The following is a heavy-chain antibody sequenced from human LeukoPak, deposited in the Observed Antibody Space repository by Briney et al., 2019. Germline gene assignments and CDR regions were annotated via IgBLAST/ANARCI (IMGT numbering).Heavy chain of an antibody. J-gene: IGHJ4*02. Sequence: SETLSLTCTVSGYSISSGYYWGWIRQPPGKGLEWIGSIYHTGSTFYNPSLKSRVTISLDTSKNQFSLKLSSVTAADTAVYYCARGLDYWGQGTLVTVSS. CDR3: ARGLDY. V-gene: IGHV4-38-2*02. CDR2: IYHTGST. CDR1: GYSISSGYY.